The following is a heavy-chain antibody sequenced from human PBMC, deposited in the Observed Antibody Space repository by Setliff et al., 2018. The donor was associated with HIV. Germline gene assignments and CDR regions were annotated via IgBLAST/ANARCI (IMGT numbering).Heavy chain of an antibody. CDR1: GASFIRSRYY. D-gene: IGHD6-25*01. CDR2: VYTTGSA. J-gene: IGHJ6*03. V-gene: IGHV4-61*09. Sequence: SETLSLTCTVSGASFIRSRYYWSWIRQPAGKGLEWIGHVYTTGSASYNPSLESRVTILEALSKNQFSLKLSSVTAADTAVYYCARAGSSGDHYYYYYMDVWGKGTTVTVSS. CDR3: ARAGSSGDHYYYYYMDV.